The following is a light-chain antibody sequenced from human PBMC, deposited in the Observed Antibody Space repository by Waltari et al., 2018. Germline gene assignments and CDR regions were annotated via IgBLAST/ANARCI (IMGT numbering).Light chain of an antibody. J-gene: IGLJ2*01. CDR1: ESNIGTDT. CDR3: ATWDDTRGGRVL. V-gene: IGLV1-44*01. Sequence: QSVLTQPPSASGTPGQTVTISCSGGESNIGTDTANCYQQAPGTAPKLPIHPDTPRSSGVPDRFSGSKSGTSASLAISGLQSGDEADYYCATWDDTRGGRVLFGGGTKLTVL. CDR2: PDT.